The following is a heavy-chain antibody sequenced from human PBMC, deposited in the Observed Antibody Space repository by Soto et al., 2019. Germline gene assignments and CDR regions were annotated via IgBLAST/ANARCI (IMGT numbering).Heavy chain of an antibody. D-gene: IGHD4-17*01. J-gene: IGHJ4*02. CDR1: GGSVTNSSYY. V-gene: IGHV4-39*01. CDR3: VPQRTTAPTQAYFDY. CDR2: VYYRGRS. Sequence: SETLSLTCTVSGGSVTNSSYYWGWIRQSPGKGLEWIGSVYYRGRSYSKSSVKSRVTISVDTSKNRFSLSLTSVTASDTAVSFCVPQRTTAPTQAYFDYWGPGALLTVSS.